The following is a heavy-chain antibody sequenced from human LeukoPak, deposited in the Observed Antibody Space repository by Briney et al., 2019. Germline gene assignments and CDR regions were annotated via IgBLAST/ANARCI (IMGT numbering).Heavy chain of an antibody. Sequence: EASVKVSCKASGYTFTGYYMHWVRQAPGQGLEWMGWINPTGGSTGYAQKFQGRVTMTRDMSTSTDYMELSSLRSEDTAIYYCARDNSVGDNAWWFDPWGQGTLVTVSS. CDR2: INPTGGST. CDR3: ARDNSVGDNAWWFDP. CDR1: GYTFTGYY. J-gene: IGHJ5*02. V-gene: IGHV1-46*01. D-gene: IGHD1-26*01.